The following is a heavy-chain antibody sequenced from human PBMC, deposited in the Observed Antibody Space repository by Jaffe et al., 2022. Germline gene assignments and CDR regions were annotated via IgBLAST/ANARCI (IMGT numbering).Heavy chain of an antibody. Sequence: QVQLQESGPGLVKPSQTLSLTCTVSGGSISSGSYYWSWIRQPAGKGLEWIGRIYTSGSTNYNPSLKSRVTISVDTSKNQFSLKLSSVTAADTAVYYCARESTYPGLWFGESYYYYYYMDVWGKGTTVTVSS. V-gene: IGHV4-61*02. J-gene: IGHJ6*03. CDR2: IYTSGST. CDR1: GGSISSGSYY. CDR3: ARESTYPGLWFGESYYYYYYMDV. D-gene: IGHD3-10*01.